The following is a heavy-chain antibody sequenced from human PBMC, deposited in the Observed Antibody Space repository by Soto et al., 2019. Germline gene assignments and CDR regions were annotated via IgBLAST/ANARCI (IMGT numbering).Heavy chain of an antibody. CDR2: IYSGGST. J-gene: IGHJ2*01. CDR1: GFTVSSNY. CDR3: ARGNQGWMATTTYWYFDL. V-gene: IGHV3-53*01. D-gene: IGHD1-1*01. Sequence: PGGFLRLSCAASGFTVSSNYMSWVRQAPGKGLEWVSVIYSGGSTYYADSVKGRFTISRDNSKNTLYLQMNSLRAEDTAVYYCARGNQGWMATTTYWYFDLWGRGTLVTVSS.